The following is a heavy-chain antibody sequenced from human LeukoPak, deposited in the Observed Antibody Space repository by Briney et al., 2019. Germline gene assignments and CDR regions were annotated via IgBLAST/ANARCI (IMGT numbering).Heavy chain of an antibody. V-gene: IGHV3-21*04. J-gene: IGHJ4*02. D-gene: IGHD6-19*01. CDR3: VRRGDASSGWGDHDY. Sequence: GGSLRLSCAASEFTFVRYAMNWVRQARGKGLEWVSYISSSSFKIGYADSVKGRFTISRDNSKNMLHLQMSSLTGEDTALYYCVRRGDASSGWGDHDYWGRGALVTVSS. CDR2: ISSSSFKI. CDR1: EFTFVRYA.